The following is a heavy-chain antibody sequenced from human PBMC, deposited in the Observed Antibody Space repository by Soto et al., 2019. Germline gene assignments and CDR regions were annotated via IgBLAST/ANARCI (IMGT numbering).Heavy chain of an antibody. CDR2: TYYRSKWYN. Sequence: SQTLSLTCAISWYSVSSNSAACNWIRQSPSRGLEWLGRTYYRSKWYNDYAVSVKSRITINPDTSKNQFSLQLNSVTPEDTAVYYCARGRGYCSSTSCYWGSDYYYGMDVWGQGTTVTVSS. V-gene: IGHV6-1*01. CDR1: WYSVSSNSAA. J-gene: IGHJ6*02. CDR3: ARGRGYCSSTSCYWGSDYYYGMDV. D-gene: IGHD2-2*01.